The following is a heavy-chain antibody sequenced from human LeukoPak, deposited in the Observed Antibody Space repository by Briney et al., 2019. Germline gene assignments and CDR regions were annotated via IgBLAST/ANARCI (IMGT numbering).Heavy chain of an antibody. J-gene: IGHJ3*02. V-gene: IGHV5-51*01. CDR2: IYPGDSDT. CDR3: ARALSNDAFDI. Sequence: GESLKISCKGSGYSFTSYWIGWVRQMPGEGLEWMGIIYPGDSDTRYSPSFQSQVTISADKSISTAYLQWSSLKASDTAMYYCARALSNDAFDIWGQGTMVTVSS. CDR1: GYSFTSYW.